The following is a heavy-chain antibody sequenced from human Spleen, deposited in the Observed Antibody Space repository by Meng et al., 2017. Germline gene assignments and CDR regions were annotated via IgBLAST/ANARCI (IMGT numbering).Heavy chain of an antibody. V-gene: IGHV3-23*01. J-gene: IGHJ6*02. CDR3: ARESYGMDV. Sequence: GESLKISCAAPGFTFSSYAMTWVRQAPGKGLEWVSIISGSGGSTYYADSVKGRFTISRDNSKNKLYLQMNSLRDEDTAVYYCARESYGMDVWGQGTTVTVSS. CDR2: ISGSGGST. CDR1: GFTFSSYA.